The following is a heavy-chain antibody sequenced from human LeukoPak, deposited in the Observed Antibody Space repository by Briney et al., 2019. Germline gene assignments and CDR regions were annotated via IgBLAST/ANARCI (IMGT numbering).Heavy chain of an antibody. CDR2: ISGSGGST. D-gene: IGHD2-15*01. CDR3: AKAPVTTCSGAYCYPFDY. V-gene: IGHV3-23*01. CDR1: GFTFSNSA. J-gene: IGHJ4*02. Sequence: GGSLRLSCAASGFTFSNSAMSWVRQAPGKGLEWVSAISGSGGSTYYADSVKGRFTISRDNSKNTLYLQMNSLRAEDTAVYYCAKAPVTTCSGAYCYPFDYWGQGTLVTVSS.